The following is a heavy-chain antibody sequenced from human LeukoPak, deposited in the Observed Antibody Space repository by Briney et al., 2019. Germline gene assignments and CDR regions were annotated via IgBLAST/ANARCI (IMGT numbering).Heavy chain of an antibody. CDR2: ISAYNGNT. Sequence: GASVKVSCKASGYTFTSYGISRVRQAPGQGLEWMGWISAYNGNTNYAQKLQGRVTMTTDTSTSTAYMELRSLRSDDTAVYYCARVGSIFGVVIIPRRNDAFDIWGQGTMVTVSS. CDR3: ARVGSIFGVVIIPRRNDAFDI. J-gene: IGHJ3*02. V-gene: IGHV1-18*01. D-gene: IGHD3-3*01. CDR1: GYTFTSYG.